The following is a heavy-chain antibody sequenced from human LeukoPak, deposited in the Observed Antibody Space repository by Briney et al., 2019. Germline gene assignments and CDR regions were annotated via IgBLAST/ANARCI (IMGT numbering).Heavy chain of an antibody. CDR3: VPSDSSGLD. CDR1: GFTFSLYC. D-gene: IGHD3-22*01. J-gene: IGHJ4*02. CDR2: TNTDGSST. Sequence: GGSLRLSCEDSGFTFSLYCMQWVRQAPGKGLVWVSRTNTDGSSTSYMDSAKGRFTISRDNAKNTIYVQMNSPRAYDTAVYYCVPSDSSGLDWGQGTLVTVSS. V-gene: IGHV3-74*01.